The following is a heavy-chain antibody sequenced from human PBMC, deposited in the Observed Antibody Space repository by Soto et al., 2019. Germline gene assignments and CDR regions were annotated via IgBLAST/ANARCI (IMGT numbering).Heavy chain of an antibody. CDR2: ISSSSSYT. D-gene: IGHD3-10*01. CDR3: ARDARYGSGSYYGPKYYYYGRDV. Sequence: QVQLVESGGGLVKTGGSLRLSCAASGFTFSDYYMSWIRQVPGKGLEWVSYISSSSSYTNYADSVKGRFTISRDNAKNSLYLQMNSLRAEDTAVYYCARDARYGSGSYYGPKYYYYGRDVWGRWTKVSASS. CDR1: GFTFSDYY. J-gene: IGHJ6*02. V-gene: IGHV3-11*06.